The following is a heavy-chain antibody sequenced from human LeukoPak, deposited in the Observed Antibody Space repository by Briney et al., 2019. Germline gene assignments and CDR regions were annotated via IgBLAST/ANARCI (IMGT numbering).Heavy chain of an antibody. J-gene: IGHJ4*02. V-gene: IGHV1-18*01. Sequence: ASVKVSCKASGYTFTSYGISWVRQAPGQGLEWMGWISAYNGNTNYAQKLQGRVTMTTDTSTSTAYMELRSLRSDDTAVYYCARDQTSIWGVAAAGYLTTFDYWGQGTLVTVSS. CDR3: ARDQTSIWGVAAAGYLTTFDY. CDR1: GYTFTSYG. CDR2: ISAYNGNT. D-gene: IGHD6-13*01.